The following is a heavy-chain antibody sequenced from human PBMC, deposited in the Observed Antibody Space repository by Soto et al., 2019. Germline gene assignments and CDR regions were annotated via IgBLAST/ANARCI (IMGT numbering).Heavy chain of an antibody. Sequence: GGSLRLSCAASGFTFSSYGMHWVRQAPGKGLEWVAVIWYDGSNKYYADSVKGRFTISRDNSKNMLYLQMNSLGAEDTAVYYCARDSAGSGSYYNSRWEILAYWGQGTLVTVSS. D-gene: IGHD3-10*01. J-gene: IGHJ4*02. V-gene: IGHV3-33*01. CDR2: IWYDGSNK. CDR3: ARDSAGSGSYYNSRWEILAY. CDR1: GFTFSSYG.